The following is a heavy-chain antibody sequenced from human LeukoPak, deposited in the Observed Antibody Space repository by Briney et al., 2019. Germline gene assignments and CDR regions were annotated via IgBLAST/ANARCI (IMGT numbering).Heavy chain of an antibody. J-gene: IGHJ4*02. D-gene: IGHD2-21*02. V-gene: IGHV1-24*01. CDR1: GYTLTELS. CDR2: FDPEDGET. CDR3: ATVTYCGGDCLDY. Sequence: GASVKVSCTVSGYTLTELSMHWVRQAPGKGLEWMGGFDPEDGETIYAQKFQGRVTMTEDTSTDTAYMELSSLRSEDTAVYYCATVTYCGGDCLDYWGQGTLVTVSS.